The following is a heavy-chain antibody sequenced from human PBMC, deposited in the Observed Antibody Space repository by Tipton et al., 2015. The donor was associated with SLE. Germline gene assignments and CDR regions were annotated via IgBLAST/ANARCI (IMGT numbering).Heavy chain of an antibody. CDR2: IYHSGST. CDR3: ARVSRDGSLDAFDI. J-gene: IGHJ3*02. D-gene: IGHD5-24*01. CDR1: GGSISSGYY. V-gene: IGHV4-38-2*02. Sequence: TLSLTCTVSGGSISSGYYWGWIRQPPGKGLEWIGSIYHSGSTYYNPSLKSRVTISVDTSKNQFSLKLSSVTAADTAVYYCARVSRDGSLDAFDIWGQGTMVTVSS.